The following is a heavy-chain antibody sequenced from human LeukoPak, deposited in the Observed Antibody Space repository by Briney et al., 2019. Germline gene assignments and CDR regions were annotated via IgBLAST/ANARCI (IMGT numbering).Heavy chain of an antibody. D-gene: IGHD3-10*01. CDR1: GGSFSGYY. V-gene: IGHV4-34*01. CDR3: AREGGSGSYYKPWYFDL. Sequence: SETLSLTCAVYGGSFSGYYWSWIRQPPGKGLEWIGEINHSGSTNYNPSLKSRVTISVDTSKNQFSLKLSSVTAADTAVYYCAREGGSGSYYKPWYFDLWGRGTLVTVSS. J-gene: IGHJ2*01. CDR2: INHSGST.